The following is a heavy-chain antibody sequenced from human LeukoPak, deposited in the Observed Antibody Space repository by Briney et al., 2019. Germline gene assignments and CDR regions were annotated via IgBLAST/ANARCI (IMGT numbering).Heavy chain of an antibody. CDR3: AREPRECSGYPYGMDV. J-gene: IGHJ6*02. D-gene: IGHD3-22*01. CDR1: GFTFSSYW. CDR2: INSDGSST. V-gene: IGHV3-74*01. Sequence: PGGSLRLSCAASGFTFSSYWMHWVRQAPGKGLVWVSRINSDGSSTSYADSVKGRFTISRDNAKNTLYLQMNSQRAEDTAVDYCAREPRECSGYPYGMDVGGQGHTVTVSS.